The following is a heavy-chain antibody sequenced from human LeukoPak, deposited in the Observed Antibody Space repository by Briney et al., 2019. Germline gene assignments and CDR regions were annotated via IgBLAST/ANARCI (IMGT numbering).Heavy chain of an antibody. CDR3: ARDNGNHYYYYAMDV. D-gene: IGHD2-8*01. Sequence: ASVKVSCKASGYTFTNYGISWVRQAPGQGLEWMGWITAYNGNTNYAQKFQGRATMTTDTSTSTAYMELRSLRSDDTAVYYCARDNGNHYYYYAMDVWGRGTTVTVSS. CDR2: ITAYNGNT. J-gene: IGHJ6*02. CDR1: GYTFTNYG. V-gene: IGHV1-18*01.